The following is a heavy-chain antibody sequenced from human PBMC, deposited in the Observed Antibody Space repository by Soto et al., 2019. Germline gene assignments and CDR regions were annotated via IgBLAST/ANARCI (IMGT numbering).Heavy chain of an antibody. Sequence: PSETLSLTCAVSGASISSGSSYWGWLRQPPGKGLEWIAEIYHSGSPYYNPSLKSRATISVDKSKNQFSLELSSVTAADTAVYYCARDAQSWFDPWGQGILVTVSS. CDR3: ARDAQSWFDP. CDR2: IYHSGSP. J-gene: IGHJ5*02. V-gene: IGHV4-39*07. CDR1: GASISSGSSY.